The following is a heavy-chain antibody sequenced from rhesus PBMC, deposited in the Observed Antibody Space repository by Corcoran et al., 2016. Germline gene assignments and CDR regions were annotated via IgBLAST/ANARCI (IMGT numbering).Heavy chain of an antibody. D-gene: IGHD2-21*01. V-gene: IGHV4-173*01. CDR3: ARDRTGSGYYEPFGY. CDR2: ISGSGGST. Sequence: QLQLRASGPGLVKTSETLSLPCAFSGRSISIHFWSSIRQPPGHVLEWIGRISGSGGSTDYNPSLKSRVTISTDTSKNQFSLKLSSVTAADTAVYYCARDRTGSGYYEPFGYWGQGVLVTVSS. CDR1: GRSISIHF. J-gene: IGHJ4*01.